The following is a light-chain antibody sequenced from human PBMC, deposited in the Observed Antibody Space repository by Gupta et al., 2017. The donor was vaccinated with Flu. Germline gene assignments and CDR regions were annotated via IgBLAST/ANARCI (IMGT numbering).Light chain of an antibody. CDR1: SSDVGSYNL. CDR3: CSYAGSSTWV. J-gene: IGLJ3*02. V-gene: IGLV2-23*01. CDR2: EGS. Sequence: SALTQPAAVSGSPEQSITISCTGTSSDVGSYNLFSWYQQHPDKAPKLMIYEGSKRPAGVSNRFSGSKSGNTASLTISGLQAEDEADYYCCSYAGSSTWVFGGGTKLTVL.